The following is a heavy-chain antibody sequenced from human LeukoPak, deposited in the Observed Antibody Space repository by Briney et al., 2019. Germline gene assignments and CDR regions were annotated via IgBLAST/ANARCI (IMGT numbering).Heavy chain of an antibody. Sequence: ASVKDSCKASGYTFTSYYMHWVRQAPGQGLEWMGRINPNSGGTNYAQEFQGRVTMTRDTSISTAYMELSRLRSDDTAVYYCTSVVPAAIPYYYGMDVWGQGTTVTVSS. D-gene: IGHD2-2*01. CDR3: TSVVPAAIPYYYGMDV. CDR1: GYTFTSYY. CDR2: INPNSGGT. V-gene: IGHV1-2*06. J-gene: IGHJ6*02.